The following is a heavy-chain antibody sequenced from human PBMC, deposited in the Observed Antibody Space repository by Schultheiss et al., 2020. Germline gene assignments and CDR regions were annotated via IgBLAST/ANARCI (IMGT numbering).Heavy chain of an antibody. CDR3: ARVGLRSWFDP. CDR2: IYYSGST. D-gene: IGHD5/OR15-5a*01. CDR1: GGSISSYY. Sequence: SETLSLTCTVSGGSISSYYWSWIRQPPGKGLEWIGYIYYSGSTNYNPSLKSRVTISVDTSKNQFSLKLSSVIAADTAVYYCARVGLRSWFDPWGQGTLVTVSS. J-gene: IGHJ5*02. V-gene: IGHV4-59*01.